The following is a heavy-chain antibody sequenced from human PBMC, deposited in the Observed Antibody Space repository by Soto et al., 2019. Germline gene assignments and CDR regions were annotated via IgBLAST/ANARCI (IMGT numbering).Heavy chain of an antibody. CDR2: ISYEGSNK. J-gene: IGHJ3*02. V-gene: IGHV3-30*18. CDR3: AKGWPGYSSGWFAFDI. CDR1: GFTFSDHG. D-gene: IGHD6-19*01. Sequence: GGSLRLSCAASGFTFSDHGMHWVRQAPGKGLEWVAVISYEGSNKYYADSVKGRFTLSRDNSKNTVYLHMNSLRAEDTAVYYGAKGWPGYSSGWFAFDIWGQGTMVTVSS.